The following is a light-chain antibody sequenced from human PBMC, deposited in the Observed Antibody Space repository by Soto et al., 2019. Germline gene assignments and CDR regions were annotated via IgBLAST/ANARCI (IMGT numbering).Light chain of an antibody. V-gene: IGKV3-20*01. CDR1: QSVSGTY. J-gene: IGKJ4*01. CDR3: QQYGTSPYT. Sequence: EIVLTQSPGTLSLSPGERATLSCRASQSVSGTYFAWYQQKSGQTPRLLIYDSSSRATGIPDRFSGSGSGTDFTLTISRLEPDDFALYYCQQYGTSPYTFGGGTKVEIK. CDR2: DSS.